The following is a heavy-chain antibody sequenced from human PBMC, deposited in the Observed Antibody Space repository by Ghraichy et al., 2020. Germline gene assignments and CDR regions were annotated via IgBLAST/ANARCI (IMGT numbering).Heavy chain of an antibody. CDR2: ISTYNGDT. Sequence: ASVKVSCKTSGYTFTNQGISWVRQAPGQGLEWMGWISTYNGDTYYAEKFQGRVTMTTDTSTTTAYMELTSLRSDDTAVYYCARDGPYLSGTYGGHFQYWGQGTLVTVSS. V-gene: IGHV1-18*01. CDR1: GYTFTNQG. D-gene: IGHD3-10*01. J-gene: IGHJ1*01. CDR3: ARDGPYLSGTYGGHFQY.